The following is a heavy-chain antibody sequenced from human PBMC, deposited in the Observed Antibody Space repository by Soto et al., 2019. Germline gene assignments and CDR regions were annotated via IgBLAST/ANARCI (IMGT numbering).Heavy chain of an antibody. Sequence: GGSLRLSCAASGFTFSSYSMNWVRQAPGKGLEWVSYISSSSSTIYYADSVKGRFTISRDNAKNSLYLQMNSLRDEDTAVYYCARDSASLDFWSGYYDYGMDVWGQGTTVTVSS. CDR3: ARDSASLDFWSGYYDYGMDV. V-gene: IGHV3-48*02. CDR2: ISSSSSTI. D-gene: IGHD3-3*01. J-gene: IGHJ6*02. CDR1: GFTFSSYS.